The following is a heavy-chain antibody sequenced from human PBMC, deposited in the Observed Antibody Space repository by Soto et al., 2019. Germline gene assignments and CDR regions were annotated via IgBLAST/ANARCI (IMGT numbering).Heavy chain of an antibody. V-gene: IGHV4-31*03. CDR1: GGSISSGGYY. J-gene: IGHJ4*02. CDR2: IYYSGST. Sequence: KTSETLSLTCTVSGGSISSGGYYWSWIRQHPGKGLEWIGYIYYSGSTYYNPSLKSRVTISVDTSKNQFSLKLSSVTAADTAVYYCARTRGRDGYNWHYWGQGTLVTVSS. CDR3: ARTRGRDGYNWHY. D-gene: IGHD5-12*01.